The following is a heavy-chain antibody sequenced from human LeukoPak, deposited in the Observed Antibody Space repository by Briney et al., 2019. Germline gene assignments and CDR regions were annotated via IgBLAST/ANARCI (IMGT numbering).Heavy chain of an antibody. CDR2: ISYDGSNK. Sequence: GGSLRLSCAASGFTFSSYGMHWVRQAPGKGLEWVAVISYDGSNKYYADSVKGRFTISRGNSKNTLYLQMNSLRAEDTAVYYCAKGGYYDSSGYSYYFDYWGQGTLVTVSS. CDR1: GFTFSSYG. D-gene: IGHD3-22*01. J-gene: IGHJ4*02. CDR3: AKGGYYDSSGYSYYFDY. V-gene: IGHV3-30*18.